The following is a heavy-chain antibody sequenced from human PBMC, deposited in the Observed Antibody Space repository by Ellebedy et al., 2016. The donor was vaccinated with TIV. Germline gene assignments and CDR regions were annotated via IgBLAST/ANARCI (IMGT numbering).Heavy chain of an antibody. J-gene: IGHJ4*02. D-gene: IGHD4-17*01. CDR2: LHSGGTT. V-gene: IGHV3-53*01. CDR3: ARAPTVTSVFDC. CDR1: GFTISNNY. Sequence: GGSLRLXXPASGFTISNNYMTWVRKAPGKGLEWVAILHSGGTTFYADSVKGRFTISRDSSKNTLYLQMNSLRVEDTAVYYCARAPTVTSVFDCWGQGTLVTVSS.